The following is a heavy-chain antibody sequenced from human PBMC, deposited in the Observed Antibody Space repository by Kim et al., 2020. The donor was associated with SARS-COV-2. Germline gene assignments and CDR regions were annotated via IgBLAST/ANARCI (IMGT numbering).Heavy chain of an antibody. V-gene: IGHV3-21*01. Sequence: GGSLRLPCAASGFAFSTYNMNWVRQAPGKGLEWVSSITTRSDYIYYADSVKGRFTISRDNAKNSLYLEMNSLKAEDTAVYYCARTGRVTTVTNDYWGQGTLVTVSS. CDR3: ARTGRVTTVTNDY. CDR2: ITTRSDYI. CDR1: GFAFSTYN. J-gene: IGHJ4*02. D-gene: IGHD4-17*01.